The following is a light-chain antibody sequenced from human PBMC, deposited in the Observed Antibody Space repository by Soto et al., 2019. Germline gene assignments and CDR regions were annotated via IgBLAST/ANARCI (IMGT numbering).Light chain of an antibody. CDR3: ATWDDNVKGPV. V-gene: IGLV1-44*01. CDR1: ASNIGSNF. Sequence: QSVLTQPPSASGPPGQRVTISCSGRASNIGSNFVSWYQVVPGTAPKLLIHTNSHRPSGVPDRFSGSRSGTSASLDISGLQSDDEADYFCATWDDNVKGPVFGGGTKLTVL. CDR2: TNS. J-gene: IGLJ2*01.